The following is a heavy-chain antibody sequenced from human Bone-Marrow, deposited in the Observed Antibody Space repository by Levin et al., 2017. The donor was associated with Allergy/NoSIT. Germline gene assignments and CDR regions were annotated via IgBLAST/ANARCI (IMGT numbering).Heavy chain of an antibody. CDR2: IIPDFGTT. CDR3: ARGKYYDHNVFFLEPSHFDY. CDR1: GFNFNNYA. J-gene: IGHJ4*02. V-gene: IGHV1-69*06. Sequence: RASVKVSCKASGFNFNNYAIHWVRRAPGQGLEWMGGIIPDFGTTNYALKFDGRGTITADKSTSTAYMDLGSLRSEDTAFYYCARGKYYDHNVFFLEPSHFDYWGRGSLVTVSS. D-gene: IGHD3-22*01.